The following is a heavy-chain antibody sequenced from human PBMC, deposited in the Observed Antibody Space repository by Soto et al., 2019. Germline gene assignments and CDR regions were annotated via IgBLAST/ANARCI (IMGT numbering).Heavy chain of an antibody. CDR1: GGSFGGYY. CDR2: INHSGST. CDR3: AREEDSTRRRYFDP. J-gene: IGHJ5*02. V-gene: IGHV4-34*01. D-gene: IGHD2-2*01. Sequence: SETLSLTCAVYGGSFGGYYWSWIRQPPGKGLEWIGEINHSGSTNYNPSLKSRVTISVDTSKNQFSLKLSSVTAADTAVYYCAREEDSTRRRYFDPWGQGTLVTVSS.